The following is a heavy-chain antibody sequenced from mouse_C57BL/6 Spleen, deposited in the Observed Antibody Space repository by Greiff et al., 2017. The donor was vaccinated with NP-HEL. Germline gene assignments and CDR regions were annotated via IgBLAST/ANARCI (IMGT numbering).Heavy chain of an antibody. CDR3: AREGGYYDGSNSYWYFDV. V-gene: IGHV3-6*01. CDR2: LSYDGSN. Sequence: DVQLQESGPGLVNPSQSLSLTCSVTGYSITSGYYWNWIRQFPGNQLEWMGYLSYDGSNNYNQSLKNQLSLTRDTSTNQFFLKLSSVTTEDTATYYGAREGGYYDGSNSYWYFDVWGTGTTVTVSA. D-gene: IGHD1-1*01. CDR1: GYSITSGYY. J-gene: IGHJ1*03.